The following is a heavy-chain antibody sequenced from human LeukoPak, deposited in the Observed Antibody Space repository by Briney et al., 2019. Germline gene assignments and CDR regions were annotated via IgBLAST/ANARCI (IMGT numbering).Heavy chain of an antibody. CDR1: GGSISSSSYY. D-gene: IGHD2-2*01. Sequence: SETLSLTCTVSGGSISSSSYYWGWIRQPQGKGLEWIGSIFYSGSTSYNPSLKGRVTLSADTSKNHFSLKLSSVTAADTAVYYCARHGCSSNICHFDYWGLGTLVTVSS. V-gene: IGHV4-39*01. CDR3: ARHGCSSNICHFDY. J-gene: IGHJ4*02. CDR2: IFYSGST.